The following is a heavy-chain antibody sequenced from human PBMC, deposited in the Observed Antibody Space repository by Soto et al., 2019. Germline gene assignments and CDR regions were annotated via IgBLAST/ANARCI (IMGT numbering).Heavy chain of an antibody. V-gene: IGHV4-61*03. CDR2: FYYTGST. Sequence: SETLSLTCTVSGGSVSSEHYYWNWIRQPPGKGLEWIGYFYYTGSTNYNPSLESRLTMSVYMSKNHFSLKLSSVTAADTAVYYCAGGTDGKKVAYWGQGTLVTVS. J-gene: IGHJ4*02. CDR3: AGGTDGKKVAY. CDR1: GGSVSSEHYY. D-gene: IGHD5-12*01.